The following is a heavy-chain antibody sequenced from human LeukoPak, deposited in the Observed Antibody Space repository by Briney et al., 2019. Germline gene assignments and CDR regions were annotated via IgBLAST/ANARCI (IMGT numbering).Heavy chain of an antibody. J-gene: IGHJ5*02. D-gene: IGHD2-15*01. CDR3: AGCGCSGGSCYYLEANWFDP. CDR2: IYHSGST. CDR1: GYSISSGYY. V-gene: IGHV4-38-2*02. Sequence: SETLSLTCTVSGYSISSGYYWGWIRQPPGKGLEWIGSIYHSGSTYYNPSLKSRVTISVDTSKNQFSLKLSSVTAADTAVYYCAGCGCSGGSCYYLEANWFDPWGQGTLVTVSS.